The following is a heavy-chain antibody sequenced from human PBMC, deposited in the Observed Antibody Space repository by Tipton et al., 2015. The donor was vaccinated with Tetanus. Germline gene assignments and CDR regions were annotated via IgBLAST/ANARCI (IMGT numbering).Heavy chain of an antibody. J-gene: IGHJ4*02. Sequence: LRLSCAVSGGLITTGGYSWGWIRQTPAQGLEWIGYIYQTDSTYYNPSLRSRLTISISRSKNQFSLKLTSVTAADTAVYYCVRGRGLGAYSFGFEYWGRGAQVTVSS. CDR2: IYQTDST. D-gene: IGHD5-18*01. CDR3: VRGRGLGAYSFGFEY. CDR1: GGLITTGGYS. V-gene: IGHV4-30-2*01.